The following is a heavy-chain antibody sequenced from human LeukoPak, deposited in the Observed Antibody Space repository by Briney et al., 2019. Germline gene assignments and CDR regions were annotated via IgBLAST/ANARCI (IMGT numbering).Heavy chain of an antibody. CDR1: GFTFSSNW. CDR3: ARDRDCGDGGCYPHFDY. V-gene: IGHV3-7*01. Sequence: GGSLRLSCATSGFTFSSNWMSWVRQAPGKGLEWVAYIRQDGSDKYYMDSVKGRFTIPRDNAKNSLSLQMNSLRAEDTAVYYCARDRDCGDGGCYPHFDYWGQGVQVTVSS. D-gene: IGHD2-15*01. CDR2: IRQDGSDK. J-gene: IGHJ4*02.